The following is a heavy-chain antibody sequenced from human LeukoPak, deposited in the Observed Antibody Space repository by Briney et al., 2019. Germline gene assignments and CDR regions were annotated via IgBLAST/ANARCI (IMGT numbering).Heavy chain of an antibody. CDR3: ARADTPYYYDSSGYGKGAFDI. D-gene: IGHD3-22*01. Sequence: SLETLSLTCTVSGGSISSYYWSWIWQPPGKGLEWIGYIYYSGSTNYNPSLKSRVTISVDTSKNQFSLKLSSVTAADTAVYYCARADTPYYYDSSGYGKGAFDIWGQGTMVTVSS. CDR2: IYYSGST. CDR1: GGSISSYY. V-gene: IGHV4-59*01. J-gene: IGHJ3*02.